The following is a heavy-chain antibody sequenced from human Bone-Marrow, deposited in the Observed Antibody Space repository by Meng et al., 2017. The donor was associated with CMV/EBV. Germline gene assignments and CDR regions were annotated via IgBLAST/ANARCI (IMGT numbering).Heavy chain of an antibody. Sequence: GESLKISCKGSGYSFTSYWIGWVPQAPGQGLEWMGWISAYNGNTNYAQKLQGRVTMTTDTSTSTAYMELSRLRSDDTAVYYCARDLPAAIRTDYYYYYYGMDVWGQGTTVTVSS. V-gene: IGHV1-18*04. J-gene: IGHJ6*02. CDR2: ISAYNGNT. CDR1: GYSFTSYW. CDR3: ARDLPAAIRTDYYYYYYGMDV. D-gene: IGHD2-2*02.